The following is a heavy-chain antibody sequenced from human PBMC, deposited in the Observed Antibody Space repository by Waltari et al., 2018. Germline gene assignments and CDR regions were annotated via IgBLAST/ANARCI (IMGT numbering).Heavy chain of an antibody. J-gene: IGHJ4*02. CDR2: INDAGGWT. CDR3: AKYANPSSYLDY. D-gene: IGHD6-6*01. V-gene: IGHV3-23*01. CDR1: GFTFSTYA. Sequence: EVQVLESGGGLVQPGGSLRLSCAASGFTFSTYAMGWVRQAQGKGLEWLSAINDAGGWTSHEDSVRGRFTISRDNSKNILYLQMNDLRVEDTAIYYCAKYANPSSYLDYWGQGTLVTVSS.